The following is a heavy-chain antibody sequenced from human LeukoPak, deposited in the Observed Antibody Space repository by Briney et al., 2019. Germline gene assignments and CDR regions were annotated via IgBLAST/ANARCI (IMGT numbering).Heavy chain of an antibody. D-gene: IGHD6-13*01. CDR3: ARGERPASLGPITYSSSWYNY. CDR2: INHSGST. J-gene: IGHJ4*02. CDR1: GASFSGYY. Sequence: SETLSLTCAVYGASFSGYYWSWIRQPPGKGLEWIGEINHSGSTNYNPSLKSRVTISVDTSKNQFSLKLSSVTAADTAVYYCARGERPASLGPITYSSSWYNYWGQGTLVTVSS. V-gene: IGHV4-34*01.